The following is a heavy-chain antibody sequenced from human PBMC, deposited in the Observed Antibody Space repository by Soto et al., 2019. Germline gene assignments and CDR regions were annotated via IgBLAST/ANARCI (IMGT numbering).Heavy chain of an antibody. CDR3: ARGDDSSGYYYELGY. D-gene: IGHD3-22*01. J-gene: IGHJ4*02. CDR2: IIPIFGTA. V-gene: IGHV1-69*13. Sequence: SVKVSCKASGGTFSSYAISWVRQAPGQGLEWMGGIIPIFGTANYAQKFQGRVTITADESTSTAYMELSSLRPEDTAVYYCARGDDSSGYYYELGYWGQGTLVTVSS. CDR1: GGTFSSYA.